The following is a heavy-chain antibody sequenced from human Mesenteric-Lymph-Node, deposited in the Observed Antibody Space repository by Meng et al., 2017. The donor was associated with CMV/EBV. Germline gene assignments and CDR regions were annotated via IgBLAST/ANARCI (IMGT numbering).Heavy chain of an antibody. CDR2: VYSGGSNT. D-gene: IGHD5-12*01. Sequence: GGSLRLSCAASGFTSRSYAINWVRQAPGKGLEWVSVVYSGGSNTFYADSVKGRFTVSRDNSKNTLYLQMDSLRAEDTDVYYCAKAAVATTGLLDFWGQGTLVTVSS. CDR1: GFTSRSYA. J-gene: IGHJ4*02. CDR3: AKAAVATTGLLDF. V-gene: IGHV3-23*03.